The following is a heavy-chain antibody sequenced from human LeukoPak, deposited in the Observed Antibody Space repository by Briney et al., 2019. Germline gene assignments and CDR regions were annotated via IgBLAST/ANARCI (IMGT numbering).Heavy chain of an antibody. CDR2: MNPNSGNT. V-gene: IGHV1-8*01. CDR1: GYTFTSYD. Sequence: GASVKVPCKASGYTFTSYDINWVRQATGQGLEWMGWMNPNSGNTGYAQKFQGRVTMTRNTSISTAYMELSSLRSEDTAVYYCARQDSSAAGFDPWGQGTLVTVSS. CDR3: ARQDSSAAGFDP. J-gene: IGHJ5*02. D-gene: IGHD6-25*01.